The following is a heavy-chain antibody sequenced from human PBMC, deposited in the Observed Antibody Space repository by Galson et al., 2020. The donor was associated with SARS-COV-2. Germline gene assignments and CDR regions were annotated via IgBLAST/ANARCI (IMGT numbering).Heavy chain of an antibody. Sequence: ASVTVSCMASGYTFPSHGISWVRQAPGQGLAWMGWISAYNGNTNNAQKLQGRVTMTTDTFTSTAYMELRSLRSDDTAVHYCALGVTTYPHRVDYWGLGTVVTVAS. J-gene: IGHJ4*02. CDR2: ISAYNGNT. CDR1: GYTFPSHG. V-gene: IGHV1-18*01. D-gene: IGHD4-17*01. CDR3: ALGVTTYPHRVDY.